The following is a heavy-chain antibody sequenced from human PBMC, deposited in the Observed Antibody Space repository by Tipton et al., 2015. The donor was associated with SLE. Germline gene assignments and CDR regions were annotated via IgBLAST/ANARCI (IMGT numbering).Heavy chain of an antibody. D-gene: IGHD4-23*01. CDR1: GFTFSSYA. V-gene: IGHV3-30*02. Sequence: SLRLSCAASGFTFSSYAMSWVRQAPGKGLEWVAFIRYDGSNKYYADSVKGRFTISRDNSKNTLYLQMNSLRAEDTAVYYCASRYGGKGDYWGQGTLVTVSS. CDR2: IRYDGSNK. J-gene: IGHJ4*02. CDR3: ASRYGGKGDY.